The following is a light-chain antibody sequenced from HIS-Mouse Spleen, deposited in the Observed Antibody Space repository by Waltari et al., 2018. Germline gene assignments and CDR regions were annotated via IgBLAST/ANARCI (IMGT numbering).Light chain of an antibody. V-gene: IGLV2-23*01. CDR1: SSDVWSYNL. Sequence: QSALTQPASVSGSPGQAITIPCTGTSSDVWSYNLVSWYQRHPGKAPKLMIYEGSKRPSGVSNRFSGSKSGNTASLTISGLQAEDEADYYCCSYAGSSTWVFGGGTKLTVL. CDR3: CSYAGSSTWV. CDR2: EGS. J-gene: IGLJ3*02.